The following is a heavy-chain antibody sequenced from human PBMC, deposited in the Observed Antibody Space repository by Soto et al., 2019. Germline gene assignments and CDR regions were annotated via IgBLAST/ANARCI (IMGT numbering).Heavy chain of an antibody. D-gene: IGHD5-18*01. J-gene: IGHJ6*02. CDR2: ISGSGGST. V-gene: IGHV3-23*01. Sequence: EAQLLESGGGLEHPGGSLRLSCTASGFTFSSYAMSWVRQAPGKGLEWVSGISGSGGSTYYADSVKGRFTISRDNSKTTLYLQMNSLTAEDTAVYYCAKGYDRSGYSRMDVWGQGTTVTVSS. CDR3: AKGYDRSGYSRMDV. CDR1: GFTFSSYA.